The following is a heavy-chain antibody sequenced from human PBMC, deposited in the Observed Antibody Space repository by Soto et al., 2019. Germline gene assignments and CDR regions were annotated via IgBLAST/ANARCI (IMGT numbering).Heavy chain of an antibody. CDR2: IYWDDDQ. V-gene: IGHV2-5*02. J-gene: IGHJ4*02. Sequence: QITLKESGPTLVKPTQPLTLTCTFSGISLSTSALGVGWIRQPPGKALEWLALIYWDDDQRYSPSLKSRLTITKDTSKKQVVLTMTNMDPVDTDTYYCVSLRGGSYFDYWGQGTLVTVSS. D-gene: IGHD3-10*01. CDR1: GISLSTSALG. CDR3: VSLRGGSYFDY.